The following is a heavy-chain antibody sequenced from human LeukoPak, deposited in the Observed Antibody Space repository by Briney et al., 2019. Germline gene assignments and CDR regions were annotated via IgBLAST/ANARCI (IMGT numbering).Heavy chain of an antibody. CDR1: GGSISSYY. J-gene: IGHJ2*01. Sequence: SETLSLTCTVSGGSISSYYWSWIRQPSGKGLEWIGYIYYSGSTNYNPSLKSRVTISVDTSKNQFSLKLSSVTAADTAVYYCASSSAVAGPPFDLWGRGTLVTVSS. CDR3: ASSSAVAGPPFDL. V-gene: IGHV4-59*01. CDR2: IYYSGST. D-gene: IGHD6-19*01.